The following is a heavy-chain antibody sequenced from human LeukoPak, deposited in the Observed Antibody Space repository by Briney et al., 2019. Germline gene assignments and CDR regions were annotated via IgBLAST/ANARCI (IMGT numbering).Heavy chain of an antibody. D-gene: IGHD3-22*01. Sequence: SETLSLSCTVSGGSISSYYWNWIRQSPGKGLEWIGYISYSGSTNYNPSLKSRVTISLDTSKNQFSLKVRSVTAADTAVYYCARERDSSAYFDYWGQGTLVTVSS. V-gene: IGHV4-59*01. CDR2: ISYSGST. CDR3: ARERDSSAYFDY. J-gene: IGHJ4*02. CDR1: GGSISSYY.